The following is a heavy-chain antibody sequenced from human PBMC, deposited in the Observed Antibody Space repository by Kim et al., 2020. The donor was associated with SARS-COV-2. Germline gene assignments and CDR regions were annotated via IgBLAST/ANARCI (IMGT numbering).Heavy chain of an antibody. J-gene: IGHJ4*02. CDR1: GFTVSSSF. CDR3: ARVGITMPGNDY. CDR2: IYSDGNR. V-gene: IGHV3-66*01. D-gene: IGHD6-19*01. Sequence: GGSLRLSCAVSGFTVSSSFMTWVRQAPGKGLEWVSIIYSDGNRYYTDSVQDRFTISRDNSKNTLDLQMNSLRAEDTAVYYCARVGITMPGNDYWGQGTLVTV.